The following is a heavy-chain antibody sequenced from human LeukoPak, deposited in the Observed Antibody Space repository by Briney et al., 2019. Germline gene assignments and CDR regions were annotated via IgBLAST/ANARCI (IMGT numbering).Heavy chain of an antibody. V-gene: IGHV3-66*01. CDR2: VYSGGST. Sequence: HPGGSLRLSCAASGFTVSNYYMNWVRQAPGKGLEWVSVVYSGGSTNYADSVRGRFTISRDNSKNTLYLQMNSLRAEDTAVYYCARGHIRYYFDYWGQGTLVTVSS. CDR1: GFTVSNYY. D-gene: IGHD3-3*02. J-gene: IGHJ4*02. CDR3: ARGHIRYYFDY.